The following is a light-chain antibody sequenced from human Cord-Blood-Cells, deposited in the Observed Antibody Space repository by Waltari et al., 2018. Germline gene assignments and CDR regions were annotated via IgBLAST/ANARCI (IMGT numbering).Light chain of an antibody. CDR1: SSDVGGYNY. CDR3: SSYTSSSTWV. CDR2: DVS. V-gene: IGLV2-14*01. J-gene: IGLJ3*02. Sequence: QPALTQPASVSGSPGQSITISCTGTSSDVGGYNYVSWYQQHPGKAPKLMINDVSNRPSGVSNRFSGSKSGNTAALTISGLQAEDEADYYCSSYTSSSTWVFGGGTKLTVL.